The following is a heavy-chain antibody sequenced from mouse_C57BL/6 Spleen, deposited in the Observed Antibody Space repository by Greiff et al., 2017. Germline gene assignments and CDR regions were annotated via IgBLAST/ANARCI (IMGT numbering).Heavy chain of an antibody. V-gene: IGHV1-39*01. Sequence: VQLQQSGPELVKPGASVKISCKASGYSFTDYNMNWVKQSNGKSLEWIGVINPNNGSTSYNQKFKGKATLTVDNSSSTAYMKLNSLTSEDSAVYYCARGSGNAIDYWGQGTSVTVSS. J-gene: IGHJ4*01. CDR2: INPNNGST. D-gene: IGHD1-1*01. CDR1: GYSFTDYN. CDR3: ARGSGNAIDY.